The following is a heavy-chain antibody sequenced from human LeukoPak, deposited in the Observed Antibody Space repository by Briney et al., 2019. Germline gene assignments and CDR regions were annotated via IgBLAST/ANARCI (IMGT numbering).Heavy chain of an antibody. CDR3: ARDGEVVVTAFYFDY. Sequence: SGGSLRLSCAASGFTFSSYSMNWVRQAPGKGLESVSSISSSSSYIYYADSVKGRFTISRDNAKNSLYLQMNSLRAEDTAVYYCARDGEVVVTAFYFDYWGQGTLVTVSS. CDR1: GFTFSSYS. V-gene: IGHV3-21*01. D-gene: IGHD2-21*02. J-gene: IGHJ4*02. CDR2: ISSSSSYI.